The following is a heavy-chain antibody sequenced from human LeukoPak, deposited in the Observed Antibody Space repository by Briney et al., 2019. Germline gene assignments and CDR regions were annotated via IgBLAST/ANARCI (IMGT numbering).Heavy chain of an antibody. CDR1: GGSVSSYY. J-gene: IGHJ4*02. CDR2: IYYSGST. Sequence: SETLSLTCTVSGGSVSSYYWSWIRQPPGKGLEWIGYIYYSGSTNYNPSLKSRVTISVDTSKNQFSLKLSSVTAADTAVYYCARIGHEDYYFDYWGQGTLVTVSS. V-gene: IGHV4-59*02. CDR3: ARIGHEDYYFDY.